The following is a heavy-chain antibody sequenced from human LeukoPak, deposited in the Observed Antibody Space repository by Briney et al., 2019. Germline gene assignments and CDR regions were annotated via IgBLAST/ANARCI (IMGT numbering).Heavy chain of an antibody. CDR2: ISESGGYT. J-gene: IGHJ4*02. V-gene: IGHV3-23*01. Sequence: GGSLRLSCAASGLTFRTYAMSWVRQAPGKGLEWVSSISESGGYTFYADSVKGRFTISRDNSKNTVYLQMNSLRAGDTAVYYCAKGGSYRSQPYFDYWGQGTPVTVSS. CDR1: GLTFRTYA. D-gene: IGHD3-16*02. CDR3: AKGGSYRSQPYFDY.